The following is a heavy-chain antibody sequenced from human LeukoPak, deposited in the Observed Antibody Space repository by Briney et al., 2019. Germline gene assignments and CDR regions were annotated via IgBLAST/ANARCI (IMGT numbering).Heavy chain of an antibody. Sequence: GGSLRLSCAASGFTFSSYAMPWVRQAPGKGLEWVAVIWYDGSGEYYADSVKGRFTISRDNSKNTLYLQVNSLRVEDTAVYYCVRDRYSSGWSGGDYWGQGTLVTVSS. CDR3: VRDRYSSGWSGGDY. J-gene: IGHJ4*02. CDR2: IWYDGSGE. D-gene: IGHD6-19*01. V-gene: IGHV3-33*01. CDR1: GFTFSSYA.